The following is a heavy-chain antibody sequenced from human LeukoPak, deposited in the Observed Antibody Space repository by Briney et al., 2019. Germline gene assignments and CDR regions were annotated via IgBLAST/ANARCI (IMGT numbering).Heavy chain of an antibody. CDR2: INPSGDST. CDR3: ARDFLTGAGTFDY. Sequence: PGASVKVSCKVSGYTLTELSMHWVRQAPGQGLEWMGTINPSGDSTTYAQNFQGRVTMTRDTSTSTVYMELSGLTSEDTAVYYCARDFLTGAGTFDYWGQGTLVTVSS. D-gene: IGHD3-9*01. J-gene: IGHJ4*02. V-gene: IGHV1-46*01. CDR1: GYTLTELS.